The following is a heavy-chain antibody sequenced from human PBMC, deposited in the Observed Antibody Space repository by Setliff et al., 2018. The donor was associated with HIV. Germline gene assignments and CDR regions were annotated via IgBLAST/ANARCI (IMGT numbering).Heavy chain of an antibody. Sequence: PGESLKISCKGSGYSFTSYWIGWVRQMPGKGLEWMGIIYPGDSDTRYSPSFQGQVTISADKSISTGYLQWSSLKASDTAMYYCARRGHYDSSGYPPGYYYGMDVWGQGTTVTVSS. J-gene: IGHJ6*02. CDR3: ARRGHYDSSGYPPGYYYGMDV. CDR1: GYSFTSYW. V-gene: IGHV5-51*01. CDR2: IYPGDSDT. D-gene: IGHD3-22*01.